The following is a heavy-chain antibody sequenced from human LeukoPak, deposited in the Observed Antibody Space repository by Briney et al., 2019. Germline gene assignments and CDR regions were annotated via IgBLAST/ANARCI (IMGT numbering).Heavy chain of an antibody. Sequence: GGSLRLSCAASGFTFDDYAMHWVRQAPGKGLEWVSGISWNSGSIGYADSVKGRFTISRDNAKNSLYLQMNSLRAEDTAVYYCARGNPYYYYMDVWGKGTTVTVSS. CDR1: GFTFDDYA. CDR3: ARGNPYYYYMDV. J-gene: IGHJ6*03. V-gene: IGHV3-9*01. CDR2: ISWNSGSI.